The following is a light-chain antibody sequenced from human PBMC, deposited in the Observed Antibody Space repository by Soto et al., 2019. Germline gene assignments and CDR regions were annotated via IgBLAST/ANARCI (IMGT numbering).Light chain of an antibody. CDR1: QSVSSK. CDR3: QQYNNWPGK. Sequence: EIVLTHSPCTLSVSPGERATLACRASQSVSSKLAWSQQKPGQAPMLLFYGASTGATGIPPRFSGSGSETEFTFSISSLQSEDFADYYCQQYNNWPGKFGQGTKVEIK. CDR2: GAS. J-gene: IGKJ1*01. V-gene: IGKV3-15*01.